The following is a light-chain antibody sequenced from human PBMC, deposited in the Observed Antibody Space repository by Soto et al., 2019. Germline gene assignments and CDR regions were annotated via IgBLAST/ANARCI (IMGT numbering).Light chain of an antibody. J-gene: IGKJ2*01. CDR3: QQHHDFPYT. Sequence: DIQMTQSPSSLSASVGDRVTITCQASQDIQNYINWYQHTPGNAPKLLIFDASNLQPGVVSRFSGRASGTDFFLTISSLHPEDFATYFCQQHHDFPYTFGQGTKLDIK. CDR1: QDIQNY. V-gene: IGKV1-33*01. CDR2: DAS.